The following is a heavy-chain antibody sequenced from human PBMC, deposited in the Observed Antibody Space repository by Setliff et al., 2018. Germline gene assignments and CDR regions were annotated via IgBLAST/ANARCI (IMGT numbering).Heavy chain of an antibody. Sequence: GESLKISCAASAFPVSSNYMTWVRQAPGKGLEFVSVVYSGGTTYSADSVRGRFTISRDNSKNTLNLQMISLRAEDTGVYYCARIVVDYYYYYMDVWGKGTTVTVSS. CDR3: ARIVVDYYYYYMDV. CDR2: VYSGGTT. D-gene: IGHD3-22*01. CDR1: AFPVSSNY. J-gene: IGHJ6*03. V-gene: IGHV3-66*02.